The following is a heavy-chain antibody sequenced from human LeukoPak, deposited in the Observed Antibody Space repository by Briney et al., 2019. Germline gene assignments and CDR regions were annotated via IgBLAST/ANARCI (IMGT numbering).Heavy chain of an antibody. J-gene: IGHJ6*03. V-gene: IGHV4-4*07. CDR3: ARDRGGTTVKSYYYYYMDV. CDR2: IYTSGST. D-gene: IGHD4-17*01. CDR1: GGSISSYY. Sequence: SETLSLTCTVSGGSISSYYWSWIRQPAGKGLEWIGRIYTSGSTNYNPSLKSRVTMSVDTSKNQFSLKLSSVTAADTAVYYCARDRGGTTVKSYYYYYMDVWRKGTTVTVSS.